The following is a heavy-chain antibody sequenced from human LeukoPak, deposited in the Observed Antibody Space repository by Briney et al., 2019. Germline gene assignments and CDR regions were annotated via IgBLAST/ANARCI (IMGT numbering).Heavy chain of an antibody. CDR1: GYTLTELS. CDR3: ATAMNRWFGELLGEYFQH. V-gene: IGHV1-24*01. D-gene: IGHD3-10*01. CDR2: FDPEDGKT. Sequence: GASVKVSCKVSGYTLTELSMHGVRQAPGKGLEWMGGFDPEDGKTIYAPKFQGRVTMTEDTSTDTAYMELSSLRSEDTAVYYCATAMNRWFGELLGEYFQHWGQGTLVTVSS. J-gene: IGHJ1*01.